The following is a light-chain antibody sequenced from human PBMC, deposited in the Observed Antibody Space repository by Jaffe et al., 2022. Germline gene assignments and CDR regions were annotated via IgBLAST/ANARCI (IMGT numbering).Light chain of an antibody. Sequence: EIVLTQSPGTLSLSPGERATISCRASHNFSSSYLTWYQQKPGQAPRLLIYGASTRATGIPDRFRGSASGTDFTLTISRLEPEDFAVYYCQRYGSSPMYTFGQGTKLEIK. J-gene: IGKJ2*01. CDR2: GAS. V-gene: IGKV3-20*01. CDR3: QRYGSSPMYT. CDR1: HNFSSSY.